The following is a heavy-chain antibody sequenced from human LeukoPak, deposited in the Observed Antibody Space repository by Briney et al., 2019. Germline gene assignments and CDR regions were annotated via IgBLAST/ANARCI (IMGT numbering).Heavy chain of an antibody. CDR2: SSSSNNGI. J-gene: IGHJ4*02. CDR1: GGSFCCHE. CDR3: ARSGWGPGSYHTIDFDY. V-gene: IGHV3-48*03. Sequence: PAGSLSLSCTASGGSFCCHEMNWGRQAPAKGLERVSYSSSSNNGIYYADSVKGRCASSRVNAKKSLFLQLNRLRAEDTAVYYCARSGWGPGSYHTIDFDYWGQGTLVTVSS. D-gene: IGHD3-10*01.